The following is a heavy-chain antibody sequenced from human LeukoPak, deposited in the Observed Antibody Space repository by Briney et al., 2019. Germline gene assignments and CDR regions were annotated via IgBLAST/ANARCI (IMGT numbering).Heavy chain of an antibody. D-gene: IGHD3-3*01. CDR2: MNPNSGNT. CDR3: ARGRYYDFWSGWVKSYYYYYGMDV. CDR1: GYTFISFY. J-gene: IGHJ6*02. V-gene: IGHV1-8*02. Sequence: GASVKVSCKASGYTFISFYMHWVRQAPGQGLEWMGWMNPNSGNTGYAQKFQGRVTMTRNTSISTAYMELSSLRSEDTAVYYCARGRYYDFWSGWVKSYYYYYGMDVWGQGTTVTVSS.